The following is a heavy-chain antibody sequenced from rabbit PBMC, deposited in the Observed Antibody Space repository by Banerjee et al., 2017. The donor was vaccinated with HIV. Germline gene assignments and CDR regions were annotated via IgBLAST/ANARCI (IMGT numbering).Heavy chain of an antibody. V-gene: IGHV1S45*01. CDR3: ARDLAGVIGWNFGL. CDR2: INAGNANST. CDR1: GIDFSSNA. D-gene: IGHD4-1*01. J-gene: IGHJ4*01. Sequence: QQQLEESGGGLVKPGGTLTLTCKASGIDFSSNAICWVRQAPGKGLEWTACINAGNANSTCYASWAKGRFTISKTSSTTVTLQMTSLTAADTATYFCARDLAGVIGWNFGLWGPGTLVTVS.